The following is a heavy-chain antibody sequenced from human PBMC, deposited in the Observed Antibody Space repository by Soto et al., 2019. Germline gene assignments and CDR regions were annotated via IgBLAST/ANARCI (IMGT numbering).Heavy chain of an antibody. CDR1: GFTFSSYW. V-gene: IGHV3-7*01. J-gene: IGHJ6*03. CDR2: IKQDGSEK. Sequence: GGSLRLSCAASGFTFSSYWMSWVRQAPGKGLEWVANIKQDGSEKYYVDSVKGRFTISRDNAKNSLYLQMNSLRAEDTAVYYCARSITGVTTGYYYYYMDVWGKGTTVTVSS. CDR3: ARSITGVTTGYYYYYMDV. D-gene: IGHD4-17*01.